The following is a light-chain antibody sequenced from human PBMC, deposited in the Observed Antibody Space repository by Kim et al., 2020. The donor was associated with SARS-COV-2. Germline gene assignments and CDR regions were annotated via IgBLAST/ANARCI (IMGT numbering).Light chain of an antibody. Sequence: SGPVGDRVTITCRASQSISGYLNWYQQKPGKAPNLLIYAASNLHDGVPSRFSGSGFGTDFTLTIRSLQPEDLATYYCQQSYSAPYTFGQGTKLEI. CDR1: QSISGY. CDR3: QQSYSAPYT. CDR2: AAS. J-gene: IGKJ2*01. V-gene: IGKV1-39*01.